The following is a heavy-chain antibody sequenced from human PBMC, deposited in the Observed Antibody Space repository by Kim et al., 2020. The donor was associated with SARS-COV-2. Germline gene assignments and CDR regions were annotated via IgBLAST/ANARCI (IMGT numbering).Heavy chain of an antibody. V-gene: IGHV4-59*01. D-gene: IGHD1-26*01. Sequence: PSLKGRITISVEPSKNQFSLKLSSVTAADTAVYYCARDPDIVGATNAFDIWGQGTMVTVSS. CDR3: ARDPDIVGATNAFDI. J-gene: IGHJ3*02.